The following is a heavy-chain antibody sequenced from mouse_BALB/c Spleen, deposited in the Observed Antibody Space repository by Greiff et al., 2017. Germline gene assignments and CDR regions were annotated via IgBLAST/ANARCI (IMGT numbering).Heavy chain of an antibody. J-gene: IGHJ3*01. CDR2: INPSTGYT. CDR1: GYTFTSYW. V-gene: IGHV1-7*01. CDR3: ARDGYDRRTWFAY. D-gene: IGHD2-2*01. Sequence: QVQLKQSGAELAKPGASVKMSCKASGYTFTSYWMHWVKQRPGQGLEWIGYINPSTGYTEYNQKFKDKATLTVDKSSSTAYMELLSLTSEDSAVYYCARDGYDRRTWFAYWGQGTLVTVSA.